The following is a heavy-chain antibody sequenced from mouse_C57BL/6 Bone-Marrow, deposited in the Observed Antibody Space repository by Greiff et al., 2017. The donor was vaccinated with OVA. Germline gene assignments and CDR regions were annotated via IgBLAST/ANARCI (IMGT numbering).Heavy chain of an antibody. CDR1: GYTFTDYY. D-gene: IGHD1-1*01. V-gene: IGHV1-26*01. J-gene: IGHJ4*01. CDR2: INPNNGGT. Sequence: VQLQQSGPELVKPGASVKISCKASGYTFTDYYMNWVKQSHGKSLEWFGDINPNNGGTSYNQKFKGKATLTVDKSSSTAYMELRSLTSEDSAVYYCARPTVVAHYYDMDDWGQGTSVTVSS. CDR3: ARPTVVAHYYDMDD.